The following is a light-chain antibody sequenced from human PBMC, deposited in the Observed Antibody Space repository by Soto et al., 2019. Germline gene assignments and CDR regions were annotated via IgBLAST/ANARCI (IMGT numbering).Light chain of an antibody. CDR1: QSFSSNY. V-gene: IGKV3-20*01. Sequence: EIVLTQSPGTLSLSPGERATLSCRASQSFSSNYLAWYQQKPGQAPRLLIYGGSSRATGTPDRFSGSGSGTDFTLTISRLEPEDFAVYYCQQYGRSPRTFGQGTKVEIK. CDR2: GGS. J-gene: IGKJ1*01. CDR3: QQYGRSPRT.